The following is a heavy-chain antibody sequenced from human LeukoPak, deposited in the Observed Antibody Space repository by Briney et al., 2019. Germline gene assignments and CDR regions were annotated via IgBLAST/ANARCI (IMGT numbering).Heavy chain of an antibody. CDR3: ARDPDYGDYVDWYFDL. D-gene: IGHD4-17*01. V-gene: IGHV3-15*01. Sequence: GGSLRLSCAASGFTFSNAWMSWVRQAPGKGLEWVGRIKSKTDGGTTDYAAPVKGRFTISRDNAKNSLYLQMNSLRAEDTAVYYCARDPDYGDYVDWYFDLWGRGTLVTVSS. CDR1: GFTFSNAW. J-gene: IGHJ2*01. CDR2: IKSKTDGGTT.